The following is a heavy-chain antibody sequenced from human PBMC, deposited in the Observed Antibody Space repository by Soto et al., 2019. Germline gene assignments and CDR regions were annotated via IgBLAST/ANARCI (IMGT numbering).Heavy chain of an antibody. CDR1: GYTFTSSY. CDR3: ARGRGVVVAATPWGLYYYGMDV. D-gene: IGHD2-15*01. V-gene: IGHV1-8*01. J-gene: IGHJ6*02. CDR2: MNPNSGNT. Sequence: ASAQVSCKASGYTFTSSYINWVRQAIGQGLEWMGWMNPNSGNTGYAQKFQGRVTMTRNTSISTAYMELSSLRSEVKAVYYCARGRGVVVAATPWGLYYYGMDVWGQGTTVTVSS.